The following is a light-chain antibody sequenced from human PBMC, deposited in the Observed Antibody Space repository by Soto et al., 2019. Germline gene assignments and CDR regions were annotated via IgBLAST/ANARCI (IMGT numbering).Light chain of an antibody. V-gene: IGLV2-14*01. J-gene: IGLJ1*01. Sequence: QSVLAHPPSASGSPGQSITISCTGSSSDIASFNYVSWYQQYPGKAPKVLIYQVTCRASGVSHRFSGSKFGVTASLTISGLQPEDEAAYYCNSYSSSTFYVFGTGTKATVL. CDR3: NSYSSSTFYV. CDR1: SSDIASFNY. CDR2: QVT.